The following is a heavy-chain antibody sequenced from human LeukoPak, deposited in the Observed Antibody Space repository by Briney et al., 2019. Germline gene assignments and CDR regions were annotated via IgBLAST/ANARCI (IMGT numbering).Heavy chain of an antibody. CDR1: GYRFTSYW. V-gene: IGHV5-51*01. CDR3: ARQYAGPYYYYYMDV. J-gene: IGHJ6*03. CDR2: IYPGDSDT. Sequence: GESLKISCKGSGYRFTSYWIGWVRPMPGKGLEWMGIIYPGDSDTRYSPSFQGQVTISADKSISTAYLQWSSLKASDTAMYYCARQYAGPYYYYYMDVWGKGTTVTVSS. D-gene: IGHD6-13*01.